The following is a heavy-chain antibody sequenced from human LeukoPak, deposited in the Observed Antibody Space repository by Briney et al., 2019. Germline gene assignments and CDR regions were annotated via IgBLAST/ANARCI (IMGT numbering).Heavy chain of an antibody. CDR2: ISSSGSTI. J-gene: IGHJ4*02. D-gene: IGHD6-13*01. Sequence: GGSLRLSCAASGFIFSDYYMSWIRQAPGKGLEWVSYISSSGSTIYYADSVRGRFTISRDNGKNSLYLQMNSLRAEDTAVYYCARDRGYSSPYFDYWGQGTLVTVSS. CDR3: ARDRGYSSPYFDY. CDR1: GFIFSDYY. V-gene: IGHV3-11*04.